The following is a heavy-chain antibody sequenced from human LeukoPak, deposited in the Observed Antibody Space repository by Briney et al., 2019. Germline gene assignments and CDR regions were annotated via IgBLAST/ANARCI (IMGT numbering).Heavy chain of an antibody. Sequence: SETLSLTCTVSGGSISSYYWSWIRQPPGKGLEWIGYIYYSGSTNYNPSLKSRVTISVDTSKNQFSLKLSSVTAADTAVYYCARDTYYYDSSGPRDAFDIWGQGTMVTVSS. CDR1: GGSISSYY. CDR2: IYYSGST. J-gene: IGHJ3*02. CDR3: ARDTYYYDSSGPRDAFDI. V-gene: IGHV4-59*01. D-gene: IGHD3-22*01.